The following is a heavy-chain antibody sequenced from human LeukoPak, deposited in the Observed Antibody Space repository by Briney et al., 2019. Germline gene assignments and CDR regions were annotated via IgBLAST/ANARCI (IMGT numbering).Heavy chain of an antibody. Sequence: GGTLRLSCAASGFTFSSYSMNWVRQAPGKGLEWVSYISSSSSTIYYADSVKGRFTISRDNAKNSLYLQMNSLRAEDTAVYYCARDHAPYYYDSSGYSPDFDYWGQGTLVTVSS. CDR3: ARDHAPYYYDSSGYSPDFDY. J-gene: IGHJ4*02. V-gene: IGHV3-48*01. CDR2: ISSSSSTI. CDR1: GFTFSSYS. D-gene: IGHD3-22*01.